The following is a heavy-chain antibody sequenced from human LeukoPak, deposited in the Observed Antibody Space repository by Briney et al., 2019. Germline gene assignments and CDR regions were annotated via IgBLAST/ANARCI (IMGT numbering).Heavy chain of an antibody. CDR1: GYTFNNSD. J-gene: IGHJ4*02. CDR3: ARGTLWFGELFFDY. CDR2: MNPNSGNT. V-gene: IGHV1-8*01. Sequence: ASVKVSCKASGYTFNNSDINWVRQATGQGLEWMGWMNPNSGNTGYAQKFQGRVTMTRNTSISTAYMELNSLRSEDTAVYYCARGTLWFGELFFDYWGQGTLVTVSS. D-gene: IGHD3-10*01.